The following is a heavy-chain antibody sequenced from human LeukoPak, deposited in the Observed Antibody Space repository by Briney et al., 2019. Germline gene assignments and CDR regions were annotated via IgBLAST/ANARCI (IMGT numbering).Heavy chain of an antibody. CDR1: GFTFSSYA. Sequence: GGSLRLSCAASGFTFSSYAMSWVRQAPGKGLEWVSAISGSGGSTYHAASVKGRLTISRDNSKNTLYLQMNSLRAEDTAVYYCASLGYCSSTSCYMGSYYYYYGMDVWGQGTTVTVSS. V-gene: IGHV3-23*01. CDR3: ASLGYCSSTSCYMGSYYYYYGMDV. CDR2: ISGSGGST. D-gene: IGHD2-2*02. J-gene: IGHJ6*02.